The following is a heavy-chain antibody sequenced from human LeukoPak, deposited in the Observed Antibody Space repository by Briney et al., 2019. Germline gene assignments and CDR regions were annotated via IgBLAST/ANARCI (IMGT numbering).Heavy chain of an antibody. D-gene: IGHD4-23*01. Sequence: GRSLRLSCAASGFTFDDYAMHWVRQAPGKGLEWVSGISWNGGSINYAASVKGRFTISRDNAKNSLYLQMNSLSAADTAVYYCRWYYYYYGMDVWGQGTTVTVSS. CDR1: GFTFDDYA. CDR2: ISWNGGSI. V-gene: IGHV3-9*01. J-gene: IGHJ6*02. CDR3: RWYYYYYGMDV.